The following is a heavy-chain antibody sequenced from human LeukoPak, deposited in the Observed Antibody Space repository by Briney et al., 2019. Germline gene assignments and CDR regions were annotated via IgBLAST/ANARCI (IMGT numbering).Heavy chain of an antibody. CDR3: ARQTGSGLFILP. D-gene: IGHD3/OR15-3a*01. CDR2: INHSGST. J-gene: IGHJ4*02. CDR1: GGSFSGYY. V-gene: IGHV4-34*01. Sequence: SETLSLTCAVYGGSFSGYYWSWIRQPPGKGLEWIGEINHSGSTNYNPSLKSRVTISVDTSQNQFSLRLTSVTAADSAVYYCARQTGSGLFILPGGQGTLVTVSS.